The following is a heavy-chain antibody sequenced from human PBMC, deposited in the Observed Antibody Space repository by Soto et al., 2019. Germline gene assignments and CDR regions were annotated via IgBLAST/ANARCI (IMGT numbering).Heavy chain of an antibody. J-gene: IGHJ6*02. CDR2: IYYSGST. CDR3: ARTFWAYGSGSYYSENYYYYGMDV. D-gene: IGHD3-10*01. V-gene: IGHV4-59*01. CDR1: GGSISSYY. Sequence: TSETLSLTCTVSGGSISSYYWSWIRQPPGKGLEWIGYIYYSGSTNYNPSLKSRVTISVDTSKNQFSLKLSSVTAADTAVYYCARTFWAYGSGSYYSENYYYYGMDVWGQGTTVTVSS.